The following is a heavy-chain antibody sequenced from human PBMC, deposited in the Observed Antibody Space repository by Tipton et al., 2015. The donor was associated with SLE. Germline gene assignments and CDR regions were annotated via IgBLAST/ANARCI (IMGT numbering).Heavy chain of an antibody. CDR3: AKALTMVRGFDP. CDR1: GFTFSSYA. J-gene: IGHJ5*02. Sequence: SLRLSCAASGFTFSSYAMSWVRQAPGKGLEWVSAISGSGGSTYYADSVKGRFTISRDNSKNTLYLQMNSLRAEDTAVYYCAKALTMVRGFDPWGQGTLVTASS. CDR2: ISGSGGST. D-gene: IGHD3-10*01. V-gene: IGHV3-23*01.